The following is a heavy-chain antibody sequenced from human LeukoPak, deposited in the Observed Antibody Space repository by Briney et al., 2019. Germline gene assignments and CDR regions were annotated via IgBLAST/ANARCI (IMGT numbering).Heavy chain of an antibody. D-gene: IGHD3-3*01. J-gene: IGHJ3*02. CDR1: GSIFTSYW. Sequence: NPGASLQISCKGSGSIFTSYWIGCVRQLPGKGLEWMGIIYPGDSDTRYSPSFQGQVTISADKSISTAYLQWSSLKASDTAMYYCARRTSITSFGVVRDAFDIWGQGTMVTVSS. V-gene: IGHV5-51*01. CDR3: ARRTSITSFGVVRDAFDI. CDR2: IYPGDSDT.